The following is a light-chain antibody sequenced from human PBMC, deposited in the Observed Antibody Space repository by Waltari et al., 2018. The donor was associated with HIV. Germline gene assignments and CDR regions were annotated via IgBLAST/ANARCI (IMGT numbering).Light chain of an antibody. Sequence: QSALTQPASVSGSPGQSITVSCTGTSSDVGAYDFVSWYQQTPGTAPKLVIYEVSFRPSGISNRCSGYKSGNTASLTISVLQTEDEADYYCSSFTTSNYLLFGGGTKVTVL. V-gene: IGLV2-14*01. CDR3: SSFTTSNYLL. J-gene: IGLJ2*01. CDR2: EVS. CDR1: SSDVGAYDF.